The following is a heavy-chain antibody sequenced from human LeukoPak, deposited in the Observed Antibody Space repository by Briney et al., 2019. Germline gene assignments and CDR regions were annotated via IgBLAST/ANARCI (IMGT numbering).Heavy chain of an antibody. J-gene: IGHJ5*02. Sequence: GGSLRLSCAASGFTFSSYWMSWVRQAPGKGLEWVANIKQDGSEKYYVDSVKGRFTISRDNAKNSLYLQMNSLRAEDTAVYYCARDSGDGYNLQWFDPWGQGTPVTVSS. D-gene: IGHD5-24*01. CDR1: GFTFSSYW. V-gene: IGHV3-7*01. CDR2: IKQDGSEK. CDR3: ARDSGDGYNLQWFDP.